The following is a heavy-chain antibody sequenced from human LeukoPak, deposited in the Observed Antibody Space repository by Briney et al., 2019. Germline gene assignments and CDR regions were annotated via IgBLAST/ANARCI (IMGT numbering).Heavy chain of an antibody. V-gene: IGHV3-21*01. CDR1: GFTFSPYS. CDR2: ISSSSSYI. CDR3: AKDSRHRIVGTTTFLDY. J-gene: IGHJ4*02. Sequence: GGSLRLSCAASGFTFSPYSMNWVRQAPGKGLEWVSFISSSSSYIYYADSVKGRFTISRDNSRNTLYLQMNSLRAEDTAVYYCAKDSRHRIVGTTTFLDYWGQGTLVTVSS. D-gene: IGHD1-26*01.